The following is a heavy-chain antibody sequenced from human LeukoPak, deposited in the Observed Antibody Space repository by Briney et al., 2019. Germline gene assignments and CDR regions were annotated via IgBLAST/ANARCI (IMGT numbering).Heavy chain of an antibody. CDR3: ARGLYYYDRSTYDDFDY. Sequence: ASVKVSCKASGYPFSTYWLHWVRQAPGQGLEWMGFVNPNDGARIYAQKFQGRIAMTRDTSTNTVFMELSSLRSEDTAVYYCARGLYYYDRSTYDDFDYWGQGTLVTVSS. CDR1: GYPFSTYW. CDR2: VNPNDGAR. J-gene: IGHJ4*02. V-gene: IGHV1-46*01. D-gene: IGHD3-22*01.